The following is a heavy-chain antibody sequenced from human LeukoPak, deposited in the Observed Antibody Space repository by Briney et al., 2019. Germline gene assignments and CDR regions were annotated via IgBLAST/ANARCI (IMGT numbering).Heavy chain of an antibody. Sequence: SETLSLTCTVSGGSISSSSYYWGWIRQPPGKGLEWIGSIYYSGSTYYNPSLKSRVTISVDTSKNQFSLKLSSVTAADTAVYYCARGDGYNQDYWGQGTLVTVSS. J-gene: IGHJ4*02. CDR3: ARGDGYNQDY. D-gene: IGHD5-24*01. CDR1: GGSISSSSYY. V-gene: IGHV4-39*07. CDR2: IYYSGST.